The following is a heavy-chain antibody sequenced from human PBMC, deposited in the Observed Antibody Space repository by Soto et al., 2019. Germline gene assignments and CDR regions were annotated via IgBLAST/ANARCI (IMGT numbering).Heavy chain of an antibody. V-gene: IGHV4-34*01. CDR3: ARQSTTTVTTWLFDS. J-gene: IGHJ4*02. CDR1: GGSFSGYY. D-gene: IGHD4-17*01. CDR2: THHSGST. Sequence: SETLSLTCAVYGGSFSGYYWSWIRQPPGKGLEWIGETHHSGSTSYNPSLKSRVTISVDTSKNQFSLKLSSVTAADTAVYYCARQSTTTVTTWLFDSWGQGTLVTVSS.